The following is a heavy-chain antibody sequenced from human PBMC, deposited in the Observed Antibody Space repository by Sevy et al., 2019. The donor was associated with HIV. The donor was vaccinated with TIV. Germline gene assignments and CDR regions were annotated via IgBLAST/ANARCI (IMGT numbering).Heavy chain of an antibody. CDR3: AKRYCSGGSCPREYYYYGMDV. D-gene: IGHD2-15*01. Sequence: GGSLRLSCAASEIAFSNYAMSWVRQAPGKGLEWVSAISASGCYTYYEDTVDGQFTISRDNSRYTVNVQMTSLRAEDTAVYYCAKRYCSGGSCPREYYYYGMDVWVQGTSVTVSS. CDR1: EIAFSNYA. V-gene: IGHV3-23*01. CDR2: ISASGCYT. J-gene: IGHJ6*02.